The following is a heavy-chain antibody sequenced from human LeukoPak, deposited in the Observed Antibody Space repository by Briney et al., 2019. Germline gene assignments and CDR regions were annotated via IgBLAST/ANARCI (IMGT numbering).Heavy chain of an antibody. J-gene: IGHJ4*02. CDR3: ARAERGYSYGYVGY. D-gene: IGHD5-18*01. Sequence: SETLSLTCVVYGGSFSGYYWSWIRQPPGKGLEWIGEIDQSGTTTYTPPPKSRVTISVDTSKNQFSLKLSSVTAADTAVYYCARAERGYSYGYVGYWGQGTLVTVSS. CDR1: GGSFSGYY. CDR2: IDQSGTT. V-gene: IGHV4-34*01.